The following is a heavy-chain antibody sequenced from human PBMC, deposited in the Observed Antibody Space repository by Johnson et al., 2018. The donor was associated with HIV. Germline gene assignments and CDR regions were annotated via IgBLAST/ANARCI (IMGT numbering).Heavy chain of an antibody. CDR2: IRYDGSNK. Sequence: QEKLVESGGGVVQPGRSLRLSCAASGFTFSTYGMHWVRQAPGKGLEWVSFIRYDGSNKYYADSVKGRFTISSADSKNTLYLQMNSLKTEDTAVNYCTTDWYSSSGYGAVDAFDIWGQGKMVTVSS. CDR1: GFTFSTYG. D-gene: IGHD6-13*01. J-gene: IGHJ3*02. CDR3: TTDWYSSSGYGAVDAFDI. V-gene: IGHV3-30*02.